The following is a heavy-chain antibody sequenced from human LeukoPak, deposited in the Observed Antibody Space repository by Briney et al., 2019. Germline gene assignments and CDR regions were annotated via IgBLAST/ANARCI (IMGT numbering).Heavy chain of an antibody. Sequence: LWSLSLTRTVSVGSISSYYWSWIRQPAGKGLEWVGRIYNSGSTNYNPSLKSRVTMSVDTSKNQFSLKLSSVTAADTAVYYCARGVYDSSGYYYDEVRADYYYYMDVWSKGTTVTAPS. CDR2: IYNSGST. CDR1: VGSISSYY. CDR3: ARGVYDSSGYYYDEVRADYYYYMDV. D-gene: IGHD3-22*01. J-gene: IGHJ6*03. V-gene: IGHV4-4*07.